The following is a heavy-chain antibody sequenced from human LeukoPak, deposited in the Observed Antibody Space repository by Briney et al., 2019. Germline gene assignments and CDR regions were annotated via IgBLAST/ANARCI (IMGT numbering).Heavy chain of an antibody. CDR2: IYTSGST. Sequence: SETLSFTCTVSGGSISSGSYYWSWIRQPPGKGPEWIGRIYTSGSTNYNPSLKSRVTISVDTSKNQFSLKLSSVTAADTAVYYCARDVPPGDFDYWGQGTLVTVSS. CDR3: ARDVPPGDFDY. J-gene: IGHJ4*02. CDR1: GGSISSGSYY. V-gene: IGHV4-61*02.